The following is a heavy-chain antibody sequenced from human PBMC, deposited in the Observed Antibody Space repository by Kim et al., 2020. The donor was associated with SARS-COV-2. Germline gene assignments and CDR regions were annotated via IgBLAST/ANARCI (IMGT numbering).Heavy chain of an antibody. CDR2: ISSSGDYT. Sequence: GGSLRLSCAASGFTFSDYYMSWVRQAPGKGLEWIAYISSSGDYTKHADSVKGRFTISRDDAKNSQYLQMNSLRTEDTALYYCARVGLNWNYAFDIWGQGTMVIVSS. D-gene: IGHD1-1*01. CDR1: GFTFSDYY. J-gene: IGHJ3*02. CDR3: ARVGLNWNYAFDI. V-gene: IGHV3-11*05.